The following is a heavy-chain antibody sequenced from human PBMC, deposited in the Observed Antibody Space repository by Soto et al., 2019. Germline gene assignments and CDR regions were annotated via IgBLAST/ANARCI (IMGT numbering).Heavy chain of an antibody. D-gene: IGHD3-3*01. V-gene: IGHV1-18*01. Sequence: QVQLVQSGAEVKKPGASVKVSCKASGYPFTRYGISWVRQAPGQGLEWLGWISAYNGNTNDAQKLQGRVPMTTDTHTSTAYMELRSLRSDDAAVYYCARDRVGDPVYDFWSGQGRRGFDYWGQGTLVTVAS. CDR2: ISAYNGNT. CDR1: GYPFTRYG. CDR3: ARDRVGDPVYDFWSGQGRRGFDY. J-gene: IGHJ4*02.